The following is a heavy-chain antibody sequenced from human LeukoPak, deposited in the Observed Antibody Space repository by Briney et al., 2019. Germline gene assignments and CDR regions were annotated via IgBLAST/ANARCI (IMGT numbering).Heavy chain of an antibody. V-gene: IGHV1-69*02. CDR1: GGTFSSYT. J-gene: IGHJ4*02. D-gene: IGHD3-22*01. CDR3: ARWDDSTAYDY. CDR2: IIPILGIA. Sequence: SVKVSCKASGGTFSSYTISWERQAPGQGLEWMGRIIPILGIANYAQKFQGRVTITADKSTSTAYMELSSLRSEDTAVYYCARWDDSTAYDYWGQGTLVTVSS.